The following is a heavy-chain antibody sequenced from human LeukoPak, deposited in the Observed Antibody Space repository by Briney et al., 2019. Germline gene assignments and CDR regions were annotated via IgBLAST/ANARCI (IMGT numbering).Heavy chain of an antibody. CDR3: AKDALLRQYYFDY. CDR2: ISGSGGST. Sequence: GGSLRLSCAASGFTFSSYLMNWVRQAPGKGLEWVSAISGSGGSTYYADSVKGRFTISRDSSKNTLYLQMNSLRAEDTAVYYCAKDALLRQYYFDYWGQGTLVTVSS. V-gene: IGHV3-23*01. CDR1: GFTFSSYL. J-gene: IGHJ4*02. D-gene: IGHD1-26*01.